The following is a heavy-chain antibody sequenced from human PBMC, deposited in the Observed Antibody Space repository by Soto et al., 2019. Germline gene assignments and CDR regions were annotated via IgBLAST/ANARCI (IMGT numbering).Heavy chain of an antibody. V-gene: IGHV4-30-2*01. J-gene: IGHJ4*02. CDR3: ARVNGADRGGFDY. CDR1: GGSISSGGYS. CDR2: IYHSGST. D-gene: IGHD2-8*01. Sequence: SETLSLTCAVSGGSISSGGYSWSWIRQPPGKGLEWIGYIYHSGSTYYNPSLKSRVTISVDRSKDQFSLKLSSVTAADTAVYYCARVNGADRGGFDYWGQGTLVTVSS.